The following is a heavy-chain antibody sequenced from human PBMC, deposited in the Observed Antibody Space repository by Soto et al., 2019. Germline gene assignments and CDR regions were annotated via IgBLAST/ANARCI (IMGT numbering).Heavy chain of an antibody. Sequence: GGSLRLSCAASGFTFSSYWMSWVRQAPGKGLEWVATIKQDGSEKYYVDAGKGRFTISRDNAKNSLYLQMNSLRAEDTAVYYCAGRQQLGYMDVWGKGTTVTVS. V-gene: IGHV3-7*01. CDR3: AGRQQLGYMDV. J-gene: IGHJ6*03. CDR1: GFTFSSYW. D-gene: IGHD6-13*01. CDR2: IKQDGSEK.